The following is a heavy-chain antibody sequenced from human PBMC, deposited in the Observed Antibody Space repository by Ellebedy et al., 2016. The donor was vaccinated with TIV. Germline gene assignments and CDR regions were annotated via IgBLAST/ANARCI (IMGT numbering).Heavy chain of an antibody. Sequence: SETLSLXCAVSGGSISSSNWWSWVRQPPGKGLEWIGEINHSGSTNYNPSLKSRVTISVDTSKNQFSLKLSSVTAADTAVYYCARAPRIAAAGTVGFDYWGQGTLVTVSS. CDR2: INHSGST. V-gene: IGHV4-4*02. J-gene: IGHJ4*02. D-gene: IGHD6-13*01. CDR3: ARAPRIAAAGTVGFDY. CDR1: GGSISSSNW.